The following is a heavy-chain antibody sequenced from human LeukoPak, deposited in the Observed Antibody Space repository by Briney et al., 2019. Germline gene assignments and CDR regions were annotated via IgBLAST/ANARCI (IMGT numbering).Heavy chain of an antibody. CDR3: ARGGITMVRGVIRFYYFDY. Sequence: SETLSLTCTVSGGSISSYYWSWIRQPPGKGLEWIGYIYYSGSTNYNPSLKSRVTVSVDTSKNQFSLKLSSVTAADTAVYYCARGGITMVRGVIRFYYFDYWGQGTLVTVSS. CDR1: GGSISSYY. J-gene: IGHJ4*02. CDR2: IYYSGST. V-gene: IGHV4-59*01. D-gene: IGHD3-10*01.